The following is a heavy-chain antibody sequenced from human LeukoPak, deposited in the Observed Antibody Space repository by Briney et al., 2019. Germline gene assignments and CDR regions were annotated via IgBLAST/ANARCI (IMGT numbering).Heavy chain of an antibody. V-gene: IGHV3-53*01. CDR1: GFTFSSYA. Sequence: GGSLRLSCAASGFTFSSYAMHWVRQAPGKGLEWVSVIYSGGTTYYADSVKGRFTISRDNSKNTLYLQMNSLRADDTAVYYCARGTIGVAGTLDFWGQGTLVTVSS. D-gene: IGHD6-19*01. CDR2: IYSGGTT. CDR3: ARGTIGVAGTLDF. J-gene: IGHJ4*02.